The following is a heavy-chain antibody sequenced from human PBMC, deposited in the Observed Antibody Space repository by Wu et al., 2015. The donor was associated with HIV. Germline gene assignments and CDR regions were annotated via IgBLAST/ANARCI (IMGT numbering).Heavy chain of an antibody. CDR1: RGTFNNYA. CDR3: ARHSYASASQTFDP. Sequence: QVQLVQSGAEVKKPGSSVKVSCKASRGTFNNYAYSWVRQAPGQGLEWMGAIIPIFRTPNYAQRFQGRLTITADESTRTVYMELISLRSDDTAIYYCARHSYASASQTFDPWGQGTLVHRLL. J-gene: IGHJ5*02. D-gene: IGHD3-16*01. CDR2: IIPIFRTP. V-gene: IGHV1-69*01.